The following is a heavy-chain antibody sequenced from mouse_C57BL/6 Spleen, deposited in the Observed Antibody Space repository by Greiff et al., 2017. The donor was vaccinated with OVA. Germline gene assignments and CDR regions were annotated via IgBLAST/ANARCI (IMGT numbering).Heavy chain of an antibody. CDR3: ASDYGSSHWYFDV. D-gene: IGHD1-1*01. CDR1: GYTFTSYW. Sequence: QVQLQQPGAELVMPGASVKLSCKASGYTFTSYWMHWVKQRPGQGLEWIGEIDPSDSYTNYNQKFKGQSTLTVDKSSSTAYMRRSSLTSEDAAVYYCASDYGSSHWYFDVWGTGTTVTVSS. CDR2: IDPSDSYT. J-gene: IGHJ1*03. V-gene: IGHV1-69*01.